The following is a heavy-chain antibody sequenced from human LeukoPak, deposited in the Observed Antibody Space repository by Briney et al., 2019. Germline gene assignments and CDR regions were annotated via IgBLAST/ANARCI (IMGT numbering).Heavy chain of an antibody. CDR1: GFAFSSYE. V-gene: IGHV3-48*03. CDR3: ARGDGGYYYGMDV. CDR2: ISSSDNTI. Sequence: GGSLRLSCAASGFAFSSYEMNWVRQAPGKGLEWLSYISSSDNTIKYADSVKGRFTISRDNAKMSLYLQMSSLRAEDTAVYYCARGDGGYYYGMDVWGKGTTVTVSS. J-gene: IGHJ6*04.